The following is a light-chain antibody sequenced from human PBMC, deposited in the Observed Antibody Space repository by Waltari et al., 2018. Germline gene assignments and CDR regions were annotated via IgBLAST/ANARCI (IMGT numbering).Light chain of an antibody. J-gene: IGKJ3*01. CDR3: QRYNNWPPEVT. CDR2: GAS. V-gene: IGKV3-15*01. Sequence: EVVMTQSPATLSVSPGESVTLSCRASQSVSSNLAWYQQKPGKAPRTRIYGASTRATAAPARFSVSGSGTEFTLTISSLQSEDSAIYYCQRYNNWPPEVTFGPGTKVDIK. CDR1: QSVSSN.